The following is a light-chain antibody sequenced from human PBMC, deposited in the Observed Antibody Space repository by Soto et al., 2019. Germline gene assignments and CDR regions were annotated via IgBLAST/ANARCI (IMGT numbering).Light chain of an antibody. J-gene: IGKJ4*01. CDR2: WAS. V-gene: IGKV4-1*01. CDR1: QSVLYSSNNKNY. CDR3: QQYYSTQLT. Sequence: DIVMTQSPASLAVSLGERATINCKSSQSVLYSSNNKNYLAWYQQKPGQPPKLLIYWASTRESGVPDRFSGSGSGTDFTLTISSLQAEDVAVYYCQQYYSTQLTFGGGTKVDIK.